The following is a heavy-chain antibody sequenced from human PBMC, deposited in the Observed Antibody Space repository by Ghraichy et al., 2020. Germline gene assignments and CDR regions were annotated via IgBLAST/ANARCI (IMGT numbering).Heavy chain of an antibody. CDR2: ISGSGGST. J-gene: IGHJ3*02. V-gene: IGHV3-23*01. CDR3: AKDLGYYDILTGYDRPDAFDI. D-gene: IGHD3-9*01. Sequence: GGSLRLSCAASGFTFSSYAMSWVRQAPGKGLEWVSAISGSGGSTYYADSVKGRFTISRDNSKNTLYLQMNSLRAEDTAVYYCAKDLGYYDILTGYDRPDAFDIWGQGTMVTVSS. CDR1: GFTFSSYA.